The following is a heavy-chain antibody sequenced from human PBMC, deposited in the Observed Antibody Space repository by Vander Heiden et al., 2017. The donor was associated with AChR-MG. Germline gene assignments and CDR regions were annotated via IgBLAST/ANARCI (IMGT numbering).Heavy chain of an antibody. D-gene: IGHD3-16*02. CDR2: IWYDGSNK. Sequence: QVQLVASGGGVVQPGRSLRLSCPPSGFPFSSYGMHWGRQAPGKGLEWVAVIWYDGSNKYYADSVKGRLTISRDNSKNTLYLQMNSLRAEDTAVYYCAREGGYRYYFDYWGQGTLVTVSS. J-gene: IGHJ4*02. CDR3: AREGGYRYYFDY. CDR1: GFPFSSYG. V-gene: IGHV3-33*01.